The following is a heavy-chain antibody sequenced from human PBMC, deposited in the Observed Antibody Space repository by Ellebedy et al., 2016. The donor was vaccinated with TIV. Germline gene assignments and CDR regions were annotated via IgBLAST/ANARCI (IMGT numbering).Heavy chain of an antibody. D-gene: IGHD2-15*01. CDR1: GFTFSSKG. V-gene: IGHV3-30*03. CDR2: ISKNGNDR. Sequence: GESLKISCVGSGFTFSSKGLHWVRQAPGKGLEWVAVISKNGNDRTYAESVKGRFTISRDNPRNTLYLHMDRLTTEDTSEYFCALRTGSGSPWPYFTSWGRGTLVTVSS. J-gene: IGHJ5*02. CDR3: ALRTGSGSPWPYFTS.